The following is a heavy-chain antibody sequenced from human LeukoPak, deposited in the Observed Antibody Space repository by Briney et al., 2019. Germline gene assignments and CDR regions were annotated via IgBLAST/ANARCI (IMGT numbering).Heavy chain of an antibody. V-gene: IGHV3-7*01. Sequence: GGSLRLSCAASGFRFNTYWMSWVRQAPGKGLEWVANIKQDGNEKYYADSVKGRFTISRDNGKNSLYLQMNSLRAEDTAVYYCAELGITMIGGVWGKGTTVTISS. J-gene: IGHJ6*04. CDR3: AELGITMIGGV. CDR2: IKQDGNEK. CDR1: GFRFNTYW. D-gene: IGHD3-10*02.